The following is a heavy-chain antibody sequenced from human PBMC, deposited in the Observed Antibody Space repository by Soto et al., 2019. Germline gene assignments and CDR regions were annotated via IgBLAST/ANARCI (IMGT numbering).Heavy chain of an antibody. CDR1: GGSISSYY. CDR2: IYYSGST. Sequence: SETLSLTCTVSGGSISSYYWSWIRQPPGKGLEWIGYIYYSGSTNYNPSLKSRVTISVDTSKNQFSLKLSSVTAADTAVYYCARDTRYFDPSSDYYYYGMDVWGQGTTVTVSS. D-gene: IGHD3-9*01. J-gene: IGHJ6*02. V-gene: IGHV4-59*01. CDR3: ARDTRYFDPSSDYYYYGMDV.